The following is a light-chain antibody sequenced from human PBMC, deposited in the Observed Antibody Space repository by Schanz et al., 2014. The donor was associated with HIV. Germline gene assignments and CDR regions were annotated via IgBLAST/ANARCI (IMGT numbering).Light chain of an antibody. J-gene: IGKJ5*01. CDR1: QSIGNS. Sequence: DIQMTQSPSTLSAFVGDRVTITCRASQSIGNSLAWYQLKPGRAPKLLIYAASTLVSGVPFKFSGTGSGTEFTLTISSLQPEDFTTYYCQQYNSDSITFGQGTRLEIK. CDR3: QQYNSDSIT. CDR2: AAS. V-gene: IGKV1-5*03.